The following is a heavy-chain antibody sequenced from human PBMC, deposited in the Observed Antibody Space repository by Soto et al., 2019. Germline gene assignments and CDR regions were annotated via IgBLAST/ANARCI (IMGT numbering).Heavy chain of an antibody. CDR1: GGSFSGYY. J-gene: IGHJ6*03. Sequence: SETLSLTCAVYGGSFSGYYWSWIRQPPGKGLEWIGEINHSGSTNYNPSLKSRVTISVDTSKNQFSLKLSSVTAADTAVYYCASGCSGYGRVYYYYYYMDVWGNGTTVTVSS. CDR2: INHSGST. CDR3: ASGCSGYGRVYYYYYYMDV. V-gene: IGHV4-34*01. D-gene: IGHD5-12*01.